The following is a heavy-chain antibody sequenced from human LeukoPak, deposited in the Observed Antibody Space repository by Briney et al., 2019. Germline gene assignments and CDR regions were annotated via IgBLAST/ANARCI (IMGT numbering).Heavy chain of an antibody. CDR3: ARCGGVLHGRNSGCAY. V-gene: IGHV4-38-2*02. CDR1: GYSISSGSY. D-gene: IGHD4-23*01. Sequence: PSETLSLTCTVSGYSISSGSYWGWIRQPPGKGLEWIGSIYHSGSTYYNPSLKSRVTISVDTSKNQFSLNLSSVTAADTAVYYCARCGGVLHGRNSGCAYWGQGTLVTVSS. J-gene: IGHJ4*02. CDR2: IYHSGST.